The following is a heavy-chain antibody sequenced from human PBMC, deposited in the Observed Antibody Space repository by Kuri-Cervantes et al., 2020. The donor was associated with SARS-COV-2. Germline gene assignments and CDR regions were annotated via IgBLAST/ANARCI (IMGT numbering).Heavy chain of an antibody. J-gene: IGHJ4*02. D-gene: IGHD1-7*01. CDR1: GYTFTRYD. CDR3: AKVPGDGYNWNYSPLFDY. Sequence: ASVKVSCKASGYTFTRYDISWVRQAPGQGLEWMGWISAYNGNTNYAQKFQGRVTMTTDTSTSTAYMELRSLRSDDAAVYYCAKVPGDGYNWNYSPLFDYWGQGTLVTVSS. CDR2: ISAYNGNT. V-gene: IGHV1-18*04.